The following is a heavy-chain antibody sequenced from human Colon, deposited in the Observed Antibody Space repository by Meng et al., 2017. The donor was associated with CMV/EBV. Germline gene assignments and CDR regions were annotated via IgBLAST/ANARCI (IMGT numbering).Heavy chain of an antibody. J-gene: IGHJ4*02. Sequence: GESLKISCAASGFTFSSYSMNWVRQAPGKGLEWVSSISSSSSYIYYADSVKGRFTISRDHAKNSLYLQMNSLRAEDTAVYYCASPIAVESIGWGQGTLVTVSS. CDR1: GFTFSSYS. CDR2: ISSSSSYI. V-gene: IGHV3-21*01. D-gene: IGHD6-19*01. CDR3: ASPIAVESIG.